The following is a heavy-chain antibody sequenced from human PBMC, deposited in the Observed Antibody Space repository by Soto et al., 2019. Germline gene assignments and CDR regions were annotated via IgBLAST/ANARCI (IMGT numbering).Heavy chain of an antibody. J-gene: IGHJ4*02. CDR2: IYYSGST. Sequence: PSETLSLTCTVSGGSISSYYWSWIRQPPGKGLEWIGYIYYSGSTDYNPSLKSRVTISVDMSKNQFSLKLSSVTAADTAVYYCARGTDWLDDYWGQGTLVTVSS. D-gene: IGHD3-9*01. V-gene: IGHV4-59*01. CDR3: ARGTDWLDDY. CDR1: GGSISSYY.